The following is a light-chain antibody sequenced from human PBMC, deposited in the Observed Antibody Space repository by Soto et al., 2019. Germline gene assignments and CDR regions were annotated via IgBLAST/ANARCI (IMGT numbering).Light chain of an antibody. CDR2: RNN. Sequence: QSVLTQPPSVSGAPGQTVIISCSGSSSNIGSNYVYWYQQLPGTAPKLLIYRNNQRPSGVPDRFSGSKSGTSASLAISGLRSEDEADYYCAAWDDSLRGVFGGGTKLTVL. CDR3: AAWDDSLRGV. CDR1: SSNIGSNY. J-gene: IGLJ2*01. V-gene: IGLV1-47*01.